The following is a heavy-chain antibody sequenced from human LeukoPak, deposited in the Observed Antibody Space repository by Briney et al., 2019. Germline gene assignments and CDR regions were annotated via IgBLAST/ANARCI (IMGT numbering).Heavy chain of an antibody. CDR3: AKDLPPYYYYYYMDV. Sequence: PGGSLRLSCAASGFTFSNYGMHWVRQAPGKGLEWVAFIRYDGSNKYYADSVKGRFTISRDNFKNTLYLQMNSLRAEDTAVYYCAKDLPPYYYYYYMDVWGRGTTVTVSS. V-gene: IGHV3-30*02. J-gene: IGHJ6*03. CDR1: GFTFSNYG. CDR2: IRYDGSNK.